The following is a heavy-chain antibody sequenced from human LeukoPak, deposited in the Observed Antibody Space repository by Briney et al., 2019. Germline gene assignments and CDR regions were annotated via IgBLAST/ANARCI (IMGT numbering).Heavy chain of an antibody. CDR1: GFSFSSSP. CDR3: VPHINYSYQY. Sequence: TGGSLRLSCSASGFSFSSSPMHWVRQAPGKTLEYVSAISSDGHNTYYADSVKGGFTMSRDNSKNTLSLQMSSLRPEDTAVYYCVPHINYSYQYWGRGTQVTVS. D-gene: IGHD5-18*01. CDR2: ISSDGHNT. J-gene: IGHJ4*02. V-gene: IGHV3-64D*06.